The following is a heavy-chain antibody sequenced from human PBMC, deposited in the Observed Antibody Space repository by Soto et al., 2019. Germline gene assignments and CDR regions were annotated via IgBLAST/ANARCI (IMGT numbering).Heavy chain of an antibody. J-gene: IGHJ4*02. CDR2: INAGNGNT. D-gene: IGHD3-22*01. CDR3: ARGDSSGYYYGSPFDY. Sequence: QVQLVQSGAEVKKPGASVKVSCKASGYTFTSYAMHWVRQAPGQRLEWMGWINAGNGNTKYSQKFQGRVTITRDTSASTAYMELSSLRSEDTAVYYCARGDSSGYYYGSPFDYWGQGTLVTVSS. V-gene: IGHV1-3*01. CDR1: GYTFTSYA.